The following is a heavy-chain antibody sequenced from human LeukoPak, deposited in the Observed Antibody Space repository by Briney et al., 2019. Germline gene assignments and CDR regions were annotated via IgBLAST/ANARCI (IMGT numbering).Heavy chain of an antibody. D-gene: IGHD4-23*01. CDR1: GFTFSSYA. Sequence: GGSLRLSCAASGFTFSSYAMSWVRQAPGKGLEWVAVISYDGSNKYYADSVKGRFTISRDNSKNTLYLQMNSLRAEDTAVYYCAKLYGGDSGLVYWGQGTLVTVSS. CDR3: AKLYGGDSGLVY. CDR2: ISYDGSNK. J-gene: IGHJ4*02. V-gene: IGHV3-30*18.